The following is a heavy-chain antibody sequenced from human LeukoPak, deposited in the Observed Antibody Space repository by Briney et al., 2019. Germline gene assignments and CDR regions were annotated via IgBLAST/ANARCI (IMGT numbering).Heavy chain of an antibody. D-gene: IGHD2-2*01. CDR3: ARVRARSYCSSTSCYGY. Sequence: GESLRLSCAASGFTFSSYWMSWVRQAPGKGLEWVANIKQDGSEKYYVDSVKGRFTISRDNAKNSLYLQMNSLRAEDTAVYYCARVRARSYCSSTSCYGYWGQGTLVTVSS. CDR2: IKQDGSEK. V-gene: IGHV3-7*01. J-gene: IGHJ4*02. CDR1: GFTFSSYW.